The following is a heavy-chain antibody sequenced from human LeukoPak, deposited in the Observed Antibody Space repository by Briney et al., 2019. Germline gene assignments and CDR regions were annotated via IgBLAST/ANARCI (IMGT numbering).Heavy chain of an antibody. J-gene: IGHJ4*02. D-gene: IGHD3-9*01. CDR3: ARGLAREPGDY. CDR2: INTGNGNT. V-gene: IGHV1-3*04. CDR1: GYTFTSYA. Sequence: ASVKVSCKASGYTFTSYAMHWVRQAPGQRLERLGWINTGNGNTKYSQKFQGRVTITRDTSATTAYMELSSLTSEDTAVYYCARGLAREPGDYWGQGTLVTVSS.